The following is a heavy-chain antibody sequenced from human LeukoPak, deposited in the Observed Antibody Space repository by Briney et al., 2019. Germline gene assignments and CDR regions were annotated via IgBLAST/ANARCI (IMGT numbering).Heavy chain of an antibody. CDR2: IWFDGTNK. CDR3: AREHTSYDFWSGYYNLNFYFDY. Sequence: GGSLRLSCAASGFTFSTYAMSWVRRAPGKGLEWVAVIWFDGTNKYYADSVKGRFTISRDNSKNTLSLQMNSLRAEDTAVYYCAREHTSYDFWSGYYNLNFYFDYWGQGTLVTVSS. V-gene: IGHV3-33*08. D-gene: IGHD3-3*01. CDR1: GFTFSTYA. J-gene: IGHJ4*02.